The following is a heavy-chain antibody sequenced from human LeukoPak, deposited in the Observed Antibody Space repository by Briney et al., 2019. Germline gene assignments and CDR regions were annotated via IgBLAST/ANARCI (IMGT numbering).Heavy chain of an antibody. V-gene: IGHV3-7*01. CDR2: IKYDRSEK. CDR1: GFTFSSYW. CDR3: ARDIEAAGLFFDY. D-gene: IGHD6-13*01. J-gene: IGHJ4*02. Sequence: GGSLRLSCAASGFTFSSYWMSWVRQAPGQGLEWLANIKYDRSEKYYVDPVKGRFTISRANAKNSLYLKINSLRAEDTAVYYCARDIEAAGLFFDYWGQGTLVTVSS.